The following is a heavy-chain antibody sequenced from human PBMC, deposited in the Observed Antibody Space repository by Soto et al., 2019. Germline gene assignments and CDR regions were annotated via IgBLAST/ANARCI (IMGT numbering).Heavy chain of an antibody. Sequence: ASVKVSCKASGYTFTSYAMHWVRQAPGQRLEWMGWINAGNGNTKYSQKFQGRVTITRDTSASTAYMELSSLRSEDTAVYYCARDPTSGYCSGGSCYSGALDIWGQGTMVTVSS. D-gene: IGHD2-15*01. J-gene: IGHJ3*02. CDR1: GYTFTSYA. CDR2: INAGNGNT. CDR3: ARDPTSGYCSGGSCYSGALDI. V-gene: IGHV1-3*01.